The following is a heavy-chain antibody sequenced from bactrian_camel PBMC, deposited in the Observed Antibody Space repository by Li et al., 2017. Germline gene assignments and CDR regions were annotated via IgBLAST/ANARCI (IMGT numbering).Heavy chain of an antibody. J-gene: IGHJ4*01. CDR2: IDGDGTT. CDR1: GSTYTSYG. CDR3: AAGGAGWPPRMSRDRYDY. Sequence: HVQLVESGGGAVQAGGSLRLSCVASGSTYTSYGMAWFRQTPGKEREGVAAIDGDGTTSYTDSVKGRFTISRDNAKNALYLEMNNLKPEDTGVYYCAAGGAGWPPRMSRDRYDYWPGDPGHRL. V-gene: IGHV3S57*01. D-gene: IGHD5*01.